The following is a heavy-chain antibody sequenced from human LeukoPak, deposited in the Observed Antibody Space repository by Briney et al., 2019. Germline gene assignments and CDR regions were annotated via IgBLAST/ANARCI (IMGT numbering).Heavy chain of an antibody. Sequence: PGGSLRLSCAASGSTFSGFEMNWVRQAPGKGLEWVSYSSSSGSTIYYADSVKGRFTVSRDNAKNSLYLQMNSLRAEDTAVYYCARDPGHCSSTSCYKFFDYWGQGTLVTVSS. CDR2: SSSSGSTI. CDR3: ARDPGHCSSTSCYKFFDY. CDR1: GSTFSGFE. J-gene: IGHJ4*02. D-gene: IGHD2-2*02. V-gene: IGHV3-48*03.